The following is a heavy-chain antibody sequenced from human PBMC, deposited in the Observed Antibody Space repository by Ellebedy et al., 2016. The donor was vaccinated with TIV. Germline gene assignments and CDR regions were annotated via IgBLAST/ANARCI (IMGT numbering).Heavy chain of an antibody. Sequence: ASVKVSCXASGHIFTTYGIHWVRQAPGQRLEWMGWINTGNGNTKYSQKLQGRVTITRDTSATTAYMELSGLMSEDTAVYYCATREWQDPMDVWGQGTTVTVSS. V-gene: IGHV1-3*04. CDR2: INTGNGNT. CDR3: ATREWQDPMDV. J-gene: IGHJ6*02. D-gene: IGHD3-3*01. CDR1: GHIFTTYG.